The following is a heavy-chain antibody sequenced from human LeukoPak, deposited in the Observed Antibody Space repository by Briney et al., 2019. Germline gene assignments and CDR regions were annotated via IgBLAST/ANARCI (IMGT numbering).Heavy chain of an antibody. Sequence: GRSLRLSCAASGFTFSSYAMHWVRQAPGKGLEYVSAISSNGGSTYYANSVKGRFTISRDNSKNTLYLQMGSLRAEDMAVYYCARVSSSWFDYWAREPWSPSPQ. J-gene: IGHJ4*02. CDR1: GFTFSSYA. D-gene: IGHD6-13*01. CDR3: ARVSSSWFDY. V-gene: IGHV3-64*01. CDR2: ISSNGGST.